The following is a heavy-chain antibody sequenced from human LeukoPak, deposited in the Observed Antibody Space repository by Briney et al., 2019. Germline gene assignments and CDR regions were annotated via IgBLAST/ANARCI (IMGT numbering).Heavy chain of an antibody. CDR2: ISGSGGST. V-gene: IGHV3-23*01. Sequence: GGSLRLSCAASGFTFSSYAMSWVRQAPGKGLEWVSAISGSGGSTYYADSVKGRFAISRDNSKNTLYLQMNSLRAEDTAVYYCAKDSRSSSWYWFDPWGQGTLVTVSS. CDR1: GFTFSSYA. CDR3: AKDSRSSSWYWFDP. D-gene: IGHD6-13*01. J-gene: IGHJ5*02.